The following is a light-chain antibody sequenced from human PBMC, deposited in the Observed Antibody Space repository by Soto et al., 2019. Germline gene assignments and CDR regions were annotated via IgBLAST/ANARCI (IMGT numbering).Light chain of an antibody. CDR3: SSYAASNNLGV. V-gene: IGLV2-8*01. CDR2: EVS. Sequence: QSALTQPPSASGSPGQSVTISCIGTSSDVGGYNYVSWYQQHPGKAPKLMIYEVSKRPSGVPDRFSGSKSGNTASLTVSGLQAEDEADYYCSSYAASNNLGVFGGATKLTV. CDR1: SSDVGGYNY. J-gene: IGLJ2*01.